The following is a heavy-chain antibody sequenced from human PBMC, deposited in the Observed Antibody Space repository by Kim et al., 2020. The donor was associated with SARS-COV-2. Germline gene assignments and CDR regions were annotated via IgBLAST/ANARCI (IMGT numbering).Heavy chain of an antibody. J-gene: IGHJ3*02. V-gene: IGHV4-31*02. Sequence: NPYHKRRVTLSVDTYKNQFSLKLSSGTAADTAVYYCASEDLRGVISAFDIWGQGTLVTVSS. D-gene: IGHD3-10*01. CDR3: ASEDLRGVISAFDI.